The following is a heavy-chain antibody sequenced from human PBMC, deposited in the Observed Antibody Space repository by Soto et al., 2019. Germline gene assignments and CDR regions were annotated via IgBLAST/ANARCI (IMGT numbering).Heavy chain of an antibody. J-gene: IGHJ6*02. D-gene: IGHD3-16*01. CDR2: INGYTGNT. CDR3: ARSWVTGKGGIDV. Sequence: QVQLVQSGAEVKKPGASVKVSCKASGYTFTSYGLSWVRQAPGQGLEWMGWINGYTGNTNHAQKFQGRVTMTTDTSTNTAYLDLWTLISDDTAVYYCARSWVTGKGGIDVWGQGTTVTVSS. CDR1: GYTFTSYG. V-gene: IGHV1-18*01.